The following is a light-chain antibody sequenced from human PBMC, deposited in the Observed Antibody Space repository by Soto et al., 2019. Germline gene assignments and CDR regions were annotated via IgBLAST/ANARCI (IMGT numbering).Light chain of an antibody. J-gene: IGLJ1*01. CDR3: FSHRGGDSHV. CDR2: GVT. V-gene: IGLV2-23*02. Sequence: QSVLTQPASVSGSPGQSITISCTGTSSDVGSYNLVSWYQQHPGKAPKLMIYGVTNRPSGVSNRFSGSKTGNTASLTISGLQAEDEADYYCFSHRGGDSHVFGTGTKLTVL. CDR1: SSDVGSYNL.